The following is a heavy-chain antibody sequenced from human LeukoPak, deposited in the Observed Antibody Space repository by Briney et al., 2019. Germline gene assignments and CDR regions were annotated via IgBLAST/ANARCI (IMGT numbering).Heavy chain of an antibody. Sequence: SETLSLTCTVSLDSTTSNFWSWVRQPPGKGLEWIGEIHRSGSPNYNPSLQSRVTISIDRSRNQIALELSSVTAVDTVVYYCAREILGGFNPGAYWGQGTLVTVSS. CDR1: LDSTTSNF. CDR2: IHRSGSP. CDR3: AREILGGFNPGAY. V-gene: IGHV4-4*02. J-gene: IGHJ4*02. D-gene: IGHD1-14*01.